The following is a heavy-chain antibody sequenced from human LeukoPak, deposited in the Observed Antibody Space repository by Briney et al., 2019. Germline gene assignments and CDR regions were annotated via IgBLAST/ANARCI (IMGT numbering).Heavy chain of an antibody. Sequence: GGSLRLSCAASGFTFSSYGMHWVRQAPGKGLEWVAVISYDGSNKYYADSVKGRFTISRDNSKDTLYLQMNSLRAEDTAVYYCAKGARYSYGSGAFGDYWGQGTLVTVSS. D-gene: IGHD5-18*01. CDR3: AKGARYSYGSGAFGDY. V-gene: IGHV3-30*18. CDR1: GFTFSSYG. J-gene: IGHJ4*02. CDR2: ISYDGSNK.